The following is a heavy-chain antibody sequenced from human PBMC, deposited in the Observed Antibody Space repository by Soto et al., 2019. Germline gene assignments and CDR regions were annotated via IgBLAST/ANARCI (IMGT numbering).Heavy chain of an antibody. J-gene: IGHJ4*02. V-gene: IGHV3-23*01. CDR3: AKEGYCSSTSCEAVDY. D-gene: IGHD2-2*01. CDR2: ISGSGGST. Sequence: GGSLRLSCAASGFTFSSYAMSWVRQAPGKGLEWVSAISGSGGSTYYADSVKGRFTISRDNSKNTLYLQMNSLRAEDTAVYYCAKEGYCSSTSCEAVDYWGQGTLVTVSS. CDR1: GFTFSSYA.